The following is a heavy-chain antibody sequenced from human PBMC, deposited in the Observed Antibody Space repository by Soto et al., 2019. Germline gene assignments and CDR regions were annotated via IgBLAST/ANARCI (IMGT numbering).Heavy chain of an antibody. Sequence: NPGGSLRLSCAASGVTFSSYSMNCVLRAPGKGLEWVSSISSSSRYIYYKDSVKGRVTISRDNAKNSLYLQMNSLRAEDTAVYYCARGNTQRKPAYFIAASGPRDGGYFDYWGQGTLVTVSS. CDR2: ISSSSRYI. CDR1: GVTFSSYS. D-gene: IGHD6-13*01. J-gene: IGHJ4*02. CDR3: ARGNTQRKPAYFIAASGPRDGGYFDY. V-gene: IGHV3-21*04.